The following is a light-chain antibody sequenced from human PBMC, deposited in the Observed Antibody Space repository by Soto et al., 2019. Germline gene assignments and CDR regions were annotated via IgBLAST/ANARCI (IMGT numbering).Light chain of an antibody. Sequence: EIVMTQSPATLSVSPGERATLSCRASQSVNSNLVWYQQKPGQAPRLLNYVASPRATSIPGRLSGSGYGTEFTLPISSLQSEDFAVYYCQKYNKWLWTFGQGTKVEIK. CDR2: VAS. CDR1: QSVNSN. J-gene: IGKJ1*01. V-gene: IGKV3-15*01. CDR3: QKYNKWLWT.